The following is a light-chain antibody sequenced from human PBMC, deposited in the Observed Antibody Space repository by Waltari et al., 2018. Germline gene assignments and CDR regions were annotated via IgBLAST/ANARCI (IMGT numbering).Light chain of an antibody. J-gene: IGLJ3*02. CDR3: QSYDSSLTAWV. Sequence: QSVLTQPPSVSGAPGQRVTISCTGCSSTLGAGSDVHWYQQLPGTAPELLIYVNTKRPSGVPDRISASKSGTSASLAITGLQAEDEADYYCQSYDSSLTAWVFGGGTKLTVL. CDR1: SSTLGAGSD. V-gene: IGLV1-40*01. CDR2: VNT.